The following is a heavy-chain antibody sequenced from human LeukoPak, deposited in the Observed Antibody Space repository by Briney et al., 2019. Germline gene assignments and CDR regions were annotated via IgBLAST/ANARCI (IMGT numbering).Heavy chain of an antibody. V-gene: IGHV1-8*01. CDR2: MNPNSGNT. D-gene: IGHD2-2*01. J-gene: IGHJ5*02. CDR3: ARELGYCSSTSCSNWFDP. CDR1: GYTFTSYD. Sequence: ASVEVSCKASGYTFTSYDINWVRQATGQGLEWMGWMNPNSGNTGYAQKFQGRVTMTRNTSISTAYMELSSLRSEDTAVYYCARELGYCSSTSCSNWFDPWGQGTLVTVSS.